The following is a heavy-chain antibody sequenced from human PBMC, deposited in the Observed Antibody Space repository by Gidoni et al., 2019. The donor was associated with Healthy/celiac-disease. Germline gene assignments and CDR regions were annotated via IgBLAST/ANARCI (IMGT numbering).Heavy chain of an antibody. CDR3: ARGRGNDFWSGLDAFDI. V-gene: IGHV5-51*01. CDR2: TYPSDTDT. J-gene: IGHJ3*02. CDR1: RYSFTSYC. Sequence: EVQLVQSGAEAKKPGEYLKVSCTGYRYSFTSYCLGWVRQMPGKGLGWMGITYPSDTDTRYSPSFQGQVTISADKSISTAYLQWSSLKASDTAMYYCARGRGNDFWSGLDAFDIWGQGTMVTVSS. D-gene: IGHD3-3*01.